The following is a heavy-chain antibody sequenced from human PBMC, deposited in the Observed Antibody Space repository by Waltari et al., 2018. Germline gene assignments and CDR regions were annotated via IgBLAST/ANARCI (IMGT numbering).Heavy chain of an antibody. J-gene: IGHJ4*02. D-gene: IGHD5-18*01. CDR1: GFTVSSNY. V-gene: IGHV3-66*02. Sequence: EVQLVESGGGLVQPGGSLRLSCAGSGFTVSSNYMNWVRQTPGKGLEWVLISYSGGSTYYADSVKGRFTISRDNSKNTLHLQMNSLRAEDTAVYFCSYGRFEYWGQGTLVTVSS. CDR3: SYGRFEY. CDR2: SYSGGST.